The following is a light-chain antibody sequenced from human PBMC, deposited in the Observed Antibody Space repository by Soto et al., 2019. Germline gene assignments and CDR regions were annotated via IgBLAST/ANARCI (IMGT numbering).Light chain of an antibody. Sequence: EIVLTQSPGTLSLSPGERATLSCRGSQSISSSYLAWYQQKLGQAPRLLIYGASSRATGIPDRFSGSGSGTDFTLTISRLEPEDFAVYYCQPYGSSPLLTFGGGTKVEIK. CDR1: QSISSSY. CDR3: QPYGSSPLLT. V-gene: IGKV3-20*01. CDR2: GAS. J-gene: IGKJ4*01.